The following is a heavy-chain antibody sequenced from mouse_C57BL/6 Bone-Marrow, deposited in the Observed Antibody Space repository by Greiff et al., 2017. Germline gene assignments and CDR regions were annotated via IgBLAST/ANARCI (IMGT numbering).Heavy chain of an antibody. J-gene: IGHJ2*01. Sequence: QVQLKQSGAELVKPGASVKLSCKASGYTFTSYWMHWVKQRPGRGLEWIGRIDPKSGGTKYNEKFKSKATLTADKPSSTAYMQLRSLTSEDSAVYDSTGGDTEGDYWGQGTTLTVSS. CDR1: GYTFTSYW. CDR2: IDPKSGGT. CDR3: TGGDTEGDY. D-gene: IGHD1-1*01. V-gene: IGHV1-72*01.